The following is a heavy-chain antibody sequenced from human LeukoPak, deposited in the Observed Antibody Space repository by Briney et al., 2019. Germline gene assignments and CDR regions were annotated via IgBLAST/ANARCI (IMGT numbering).Heavy chain of an antibody. Sequence: GGSLRLSCAASGFSVTTNYMAWVRQAPGKGLEWVSVMYRDETTVYADSVKGRFTMSRDISKNTLYLHLNNLRAEDTAVYYCAKDMGMDLGAFDIWGQGTMVTVSS. CDR1: GFSVTTNY. D-gene: IGHD5-12*01. CDR2: MYRDETT. CDR3: AKDMGMDLGAFDI. J-gene: IGHJ3*02. V-gene: IGHV3-53*01.